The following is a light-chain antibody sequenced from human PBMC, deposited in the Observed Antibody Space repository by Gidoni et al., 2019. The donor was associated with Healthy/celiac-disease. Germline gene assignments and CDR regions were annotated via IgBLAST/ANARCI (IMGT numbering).Light chain of an antibody. Sequence: EIVSTQSPATLSWAPGERATPSCRASQSVSSYLAWYQRKPGQAPRLLIYDASNRATGIPARVSGSGSGTDFTLTISSLEPEDFAVYYCQRRSNWPPKYTFGQXTKLEIK. V-gene: IGKV3-11*01. CDR3: QRRSNWPPKYT. CDR1: QSVSSY. CDR2: DAS. J-gene: IGKJ2*01.